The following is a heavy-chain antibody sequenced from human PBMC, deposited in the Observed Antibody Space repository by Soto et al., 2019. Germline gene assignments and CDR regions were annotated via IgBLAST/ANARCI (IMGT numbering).Heavy chain of an antibody. V-gene: IGHV3-13*04. CDR1: GFTFSSYD. D-gene: IGHD3-9*01. CDR2: IGTAGDT. CDR3: ARAIDYDILTGYPAPPDY. Sequence: GGSLRLSCAASGFTFSSYDMHWVRQATGKGLEWVSAIGTAGDTYYPGSVKGRFTISRENAKNSLYLQMSSLRAGDTAVYYCARAIDYDILTGYPAPPDYWGQGTLVTVSS. J-gene: IGHJ4*02.